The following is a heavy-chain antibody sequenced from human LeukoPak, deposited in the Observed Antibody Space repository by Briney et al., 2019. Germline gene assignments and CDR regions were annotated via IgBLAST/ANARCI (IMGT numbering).Heavy chain of an antibody. CDR1: GYTFTGYY. V-gene: IGHV1-2*02. CDR2: INPNSGDT. CDR3: ARVGDSGYDFEGYFDY. Sequence: GASVKVSCKASGYTFTGYYMHWVRQAPGQGLEWMGWINPNSGDTHYAQKFQGRVTMTRDTSINTAYMELSRLRSDDTAVYYCARVGDSGYDFEGYFDYWGQGTLVTVSS. J-gene: IGHJ4*02. D-gene: IGHD5-12*01.